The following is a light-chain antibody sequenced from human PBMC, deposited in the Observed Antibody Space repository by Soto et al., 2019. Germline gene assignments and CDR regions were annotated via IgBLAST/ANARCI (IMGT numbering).Light chain of an antibody. CDR2: GAS. J-gene: IGKJ4*01. CDR3: QQYTRWPLT. Sequence: EIVMTQSPATLSVSPGERAALSCRASQSVGSNLAWYQQKPGQAPRLLIFGASTRATGVPARFSGSGSGTEFTLTISSLQSEDLASYYCQQYTRWPLTFGGGTKVEIK. V-gene: IGKV3-15*01. CDR1: QSVGSN.